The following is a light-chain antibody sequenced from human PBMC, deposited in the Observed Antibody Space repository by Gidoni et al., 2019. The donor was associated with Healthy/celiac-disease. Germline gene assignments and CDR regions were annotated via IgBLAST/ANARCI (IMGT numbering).Light chain of an antibody. CDR2: GNS. J-gene: IGLJ2*01. CDR1: SSNIGAGYE. Sequence: QSVLTPPPSVSGAPGQRVTISCTGSSSNIGAGYEVHWDQQLPGTAPKLLIYGNSNRPSGVPDRFSGSKAGTSASLAITGLQAEDEADYDCQSYDSSLSAVVFGGGTKLTVL. CDR3: QSYDSSLSAVV. V-gene: IGLV1-40*01.